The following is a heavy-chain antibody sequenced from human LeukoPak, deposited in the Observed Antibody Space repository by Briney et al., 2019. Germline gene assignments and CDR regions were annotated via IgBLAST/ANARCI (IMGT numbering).Heavy chain of an antibody. D-gene: IGHD2-8*02. CDR1: GGSISSYY. V-gene: IGHV4-59*08. Sequence: PSETLSLTCTVSGGSISSYYWSWIRQPPGKGLEWIGYIYYSGSTNYNPSLKSRVTISVDTSKNQFSLKLSSVTAADTAVYYCAAGIVNWDYFDYWGQGTLVTVSS. J-gene: IGHJ4*02. CDR3: AAGIVNWDYFDY. CDR2: IYYSGST.